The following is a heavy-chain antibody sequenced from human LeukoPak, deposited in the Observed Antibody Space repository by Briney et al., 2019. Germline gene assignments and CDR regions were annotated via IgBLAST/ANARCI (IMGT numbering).Heavy chain of an antibody. Sequence: GGSLRLSCAASGFTFSSYGMHWVRQAPGKGLEWVAVISYDGSNKYYADSVKGRFTIARDNSKNTLFLQLNSLRTEDTAVFYCAKSVGGWYLDLWGRGTLVTVSS. CDR3: AKSVGGWYLDL. V-gene: IGHV3-30*18. J-gene: IGHJ2*01. CDR2: ISYDGSNK. CDR1: GFTFSSYG.